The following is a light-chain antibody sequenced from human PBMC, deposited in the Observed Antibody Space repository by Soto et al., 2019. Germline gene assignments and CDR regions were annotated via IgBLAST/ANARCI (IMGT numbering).Light chain of an antibody. J-gene: IGKJ1*01. CDR2: GVS. CDR3: QQYNTYWT. V-gene: IGKV3-15*01. Sequence: EIVMTQSPATLSVSPGERATLSCRASQNILSNLAWYQQKPGQAPRLLIYGVSTRATGIPARFSGSGSGTEFTLTISSLQPDDFATYYCQQYNTYWTFGQGTKVDI. CDR1: QNILSN.